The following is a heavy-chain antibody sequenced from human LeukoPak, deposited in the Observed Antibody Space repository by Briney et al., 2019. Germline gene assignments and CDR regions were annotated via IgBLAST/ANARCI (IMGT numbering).Heavy chain of an antibody. V-gene: IGHV3-21*01. D-gene: IGHD5-18*01. J-gene: IGHJ4*02. CDR3: ARASGDIVETATMGSY. CDR1: RFTFITYA. Sequence: GGSLRLSCAASRFTFITYAMTWVRQAPGKGLEWVSSISSSSSSIYYADSVKGRFTISRDNAKNSLYLQMNSLRAEDTAVYYCARASGDIVETATMGSYWGQGTLVTVSS. CDR2: ISSSSSSI.